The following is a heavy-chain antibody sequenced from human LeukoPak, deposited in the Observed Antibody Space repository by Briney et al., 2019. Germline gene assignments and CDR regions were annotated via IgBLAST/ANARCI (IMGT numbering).Heavy chain of an antibody. CDR3: AVVVAATVDY. Sequence: SVKVSCKASGGTFSSYAISWVRQAPGQGLEWMGGIIPIFGTANYAQKFQGRVTITADESTSTAYMELSSLRSDDTAVYYCAVVVAATVDYWGQGTLVTVSS. CDR2: IIPIFGTA. V-gene: IGHV1-69*13. D-gene: IGHD2-15*01. CDR1: GGTFSSYA. J-gene: IGHJ4*02.